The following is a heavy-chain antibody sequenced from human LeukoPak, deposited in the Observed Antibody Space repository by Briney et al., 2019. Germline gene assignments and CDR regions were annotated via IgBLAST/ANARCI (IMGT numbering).Heavy chain of an antibody. V-gene: IGHV4-39*07. CDR1: GGSISSSSYY. CDR2: IYYSGST. CDR3: ARDKAQLLWFGELTDNWFDP. D-gene: IGHD3-10*01. J-gene: IGHJ5*02. Sequence: SETLSLTCTVSGGSISSSSYYWGWIRQPPGKGLEWIGSIYYSGSTYYNPSLKSRVTISVDTSKNQFSLKLSSVTAADTAVYYCARDKAQLLWFGELTDNWFDPWGQGTLVTVSS.